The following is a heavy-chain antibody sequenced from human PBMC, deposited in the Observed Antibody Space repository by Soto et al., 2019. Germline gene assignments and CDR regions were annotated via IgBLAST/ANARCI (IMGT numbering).Heavy chain of an antibody. CDR1: GPSIVSGGC. CDR2: IFHDGNT. Sequence: SXTLSLTCAVSGPSIVSGGCWSWVRQPPGKGLEWIAEIFHDGNTTYSPSLKSRVTISVDKSQNQFSLNAYSVTAADTAVYYCERHEGWTGPDQWGQGTLVTVSS. CDR3: ERHEGWTGPDQ. D-gene: IGHD2-8*02. V-gene: IGHV4-4*02. J-gene: IGHJ5*02.